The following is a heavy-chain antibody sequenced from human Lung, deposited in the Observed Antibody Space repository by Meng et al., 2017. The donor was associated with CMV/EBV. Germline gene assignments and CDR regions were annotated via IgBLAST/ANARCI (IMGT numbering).Heavy chain of an antibody. CDR3: ARGGYYYDSSGYYYPGGFDY. J-gene: IGHJ4*02. V-gene: IGHV4-39*07. CDR2: IYYSGST. D-gene: IGHD3-22*01. Sequence: SETLSPXCTVSGGPISSSSYYWGWIRQSPGKGLEWIGSIYYSGSTYYNPSLKSRVTISVDTSKNQFSLELSSVTAADTAVYYCARGGYYYDSSGYYYPGGFDYWGQGTLVTVSS. CDR1: GGPISSSSYY.